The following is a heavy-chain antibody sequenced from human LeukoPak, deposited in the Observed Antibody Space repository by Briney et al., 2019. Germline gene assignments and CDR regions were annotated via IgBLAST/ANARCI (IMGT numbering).Heavy chain of an antibody. V-gene: IGHV7-4-1*02. D-gene: IGHD3-3*01. J-gene: IGHJ4*02. CDR3: ARVKDYPYDFWSGYPPPYYFDY. CDR2: INTNTGNP. Sequence: GASVKVSCKASGYTFISYIMNWVRQASGQGLEWMGWINTNTGNPTYAQGFTGRFVFSLDTSVSTAYLQISSLQAEDTAVYYCARVKDYPYDFWSGYPPPYYFDYWGQGTLVTVSS. CDR1: GYTFISYI.